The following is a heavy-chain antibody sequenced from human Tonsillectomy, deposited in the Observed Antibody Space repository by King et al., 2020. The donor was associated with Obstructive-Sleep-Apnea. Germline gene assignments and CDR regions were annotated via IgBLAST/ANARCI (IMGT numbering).Heavy chain of an antibody. CDR3: ARSPVVVPAASLGEGGVFYFDH. CDR2: IKQDGSER. J-gene: IGHJ4*02. CDR1: GFTFSGYW. Sequence: VQLVESGGALVQSGESLRLSCAASGFTFSGYWMTWVRLAPGKRLEWVANIKQDGSERYYVDSVKGRFTISRDNAKNSLYLQMNSLRAEDTAVYFCARSPVVVPAASLGEGGVFYFDHWGQGTLVTVSS. V-gene: IGHV3-7*01. D-gene: IGHD2-2*01.